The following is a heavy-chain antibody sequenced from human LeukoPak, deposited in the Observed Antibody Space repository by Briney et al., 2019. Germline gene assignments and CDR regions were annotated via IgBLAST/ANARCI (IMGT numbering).Heavy chain of an antibody. CDR1: GFTVSSNY. CDR2: IYSGGST. CDR3: ARDSGGSSSSGLWGNYYYYMDV. J-gene: IGHJ6*03. D-gene: IGHD6-6*01. V-gene: IGHV3-53*01. Sequence: PGGSLRLSCAASGFTVSSNYMSWVRQAPGKGLEWVSVIYSGGSTYYADSVKGRFTISRDNSKNTLYLQMNSLRVEDTAVYYCARDSGGSSSSGLWGNYYYYMDVWGKGTTVTVSS.